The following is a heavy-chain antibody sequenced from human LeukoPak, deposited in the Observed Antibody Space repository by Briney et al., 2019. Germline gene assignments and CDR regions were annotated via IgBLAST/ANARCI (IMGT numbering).Heavy chain of an antibody. Sequence: ASVKVSCKASGYTFTGYYMHWVRQAPGQGLEWMGWINPNSGGTNYAQKFQGRVTMTRDTSISTAYMELSRLRSDDTAVYYCARDLVDRMLYTTSWTYYYYYMDVWGKGTTVTVSS. V-gene: IGHV1-2*02. D-gene: IGHD2-8*01. CDR3: ARDLVDRMLYTTSWTYYYYYMDV. CDR1: GYTFTGYY. CDR2: INPNSGGT. J-gene: IGHJ6*03.